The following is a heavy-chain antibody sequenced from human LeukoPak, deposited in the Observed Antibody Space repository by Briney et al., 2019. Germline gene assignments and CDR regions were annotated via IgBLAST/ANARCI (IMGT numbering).Heavy chain of an antibody. J-gene: IGHJ4*02. CDR1: GGSFSIHNYY. Sequence: PSETLSLTCTVSGGSFSIHNYYWTWIRQPPGKGLEWIGYIYYSGDTNYNPSLQSRVTISVDTSKNQFSLKLTSVTAADTAVYFCARGSSSGSYYLDYWGQGALVTVSS. V-gene: IGHV4-61*01. CDR2: IYYSGDT. D-gene: IGHD3-22*01. CDR3: ARGSSSGSYYLDY.